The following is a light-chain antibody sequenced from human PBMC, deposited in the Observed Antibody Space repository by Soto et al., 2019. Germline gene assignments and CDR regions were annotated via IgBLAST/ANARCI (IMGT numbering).Light chain of an antibody. J-gene: IGKJ4*01. CDR1: QSVSGY. Sequence: EIVLTQSPDTLSLSPGERATLSCRASQSVSGYLGWYQQKPGQATRLLIYDASNRAYGVPARFRGSGSGTNIPLTIASLEPDDFAVYYCQQRSNWPYLTFGGGTRV. CDR2: DAS. CDR3: QQRSNWPYLT. V-gene: IGKV3-11*01.